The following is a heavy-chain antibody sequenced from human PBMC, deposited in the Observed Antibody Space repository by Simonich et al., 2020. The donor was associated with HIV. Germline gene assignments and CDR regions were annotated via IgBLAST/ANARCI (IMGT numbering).Heavy chain of an antibody. D-gene: IGHD6-19*01. J-gene: IGHJ2*01. Sequence: QVQVQESGPGLVKPSETLSLTCTVSGGPFSTYYWSWIRQPAGKGLEWIGRIYTSGSTNYNPSLKSRVTISVDKSRDQFSLKLSSVTAADTAVYYCARPGLAVAGPTYWYFDLWGRGTLVTVSS. CDR3: ARPGLAVAGPTYWYFDL. CDR2: IYTSGST. CDR1: GGPFSTYY. V-gene: IGHV4-4*07.